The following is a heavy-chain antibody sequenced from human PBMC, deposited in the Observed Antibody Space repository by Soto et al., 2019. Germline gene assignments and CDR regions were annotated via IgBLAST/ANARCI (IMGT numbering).Heavy chain of an antibody. Sequence: GASVKVSCKASGGTFSSYAISCVRQAPGQGLEWMGGIIPIFGTANYAQKFQGRVTITADESTSTAYMELSSLRSEDTAVYYCARHDCISTSCYYYYYYGMDVWGQGTTVTVSS. D-gene: IGHD2-2*01. CDR1: GGTFSSYA. CDR2: IIPIFGTA. CDR3: ARHDCISTSCYYYYYYGMDV. J-gene: IGHJ6*02. V-gene: IGHV1-69*13.